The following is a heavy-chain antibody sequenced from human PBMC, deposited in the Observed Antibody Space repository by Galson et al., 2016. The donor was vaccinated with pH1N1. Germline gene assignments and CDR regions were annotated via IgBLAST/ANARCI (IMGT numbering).Heavy chain of an antibody. D-gene: IGHD2-15*01. CDR3: ARGAFVVGEGWYNGFDV. CDR2: INPSGGST. CDR1: GNTFTSYY. Sequence: SVKVSCKASGNTFTSYYMHGVRQAPGQGLEWMGTINPSGGSTSYAQKFQGRVTMTRDTSTSTVYMELSSLRSEDTAVYYCARGAFVVGEGWYNGFDVWGQGTTVTVS. J-gene: IGHJ6*02. V-gene: IGHV1-46*01.